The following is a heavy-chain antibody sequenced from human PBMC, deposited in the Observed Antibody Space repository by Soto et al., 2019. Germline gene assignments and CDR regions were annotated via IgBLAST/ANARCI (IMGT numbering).Heavy chain of an antibody. V-gene: IGHV3-33*01. CDR3: ARDPGGIYPYGMDV. J-gene: IGHJ6*02. CDR2: IWYDGSNK. CDR1: GFTFSSYG. D-gene: IGHD6-13*01. Sequence: QVQLVESGGGVVQPGRSLRLSCAASGFTFSSYGMHWVRQAPGKGLEWVAVIWYDGSNKYYADSVKVRFTISRDNSKNTLYLQMNSLRAEDTAVYYCARDPGGIYPYGMDVWGQGTTVTVSS.